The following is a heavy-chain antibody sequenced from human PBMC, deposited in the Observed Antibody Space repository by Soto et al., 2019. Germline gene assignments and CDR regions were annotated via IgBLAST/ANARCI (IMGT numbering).Heavy chain of an antibody. J-gene: IGHJ4*02. D-gene: IGHD3-16*02. CDR1: VFTVSNNY. V-gene: IGHV3-53*01. CDR2: IYSGGST. CDR3: AKDRHVWGSSSYLPHRYYFQC. Sequence: VGSVRLSCASSVFTVSNNYMSCVRHSPGKWLEWVSLIYSGGSTFYADSVKGRFTISRDNSKNTLYLQMNSLRAEDTAVYYCAKDRHVWGSSSYLPHRYYFQCLGQRTLVIVS.